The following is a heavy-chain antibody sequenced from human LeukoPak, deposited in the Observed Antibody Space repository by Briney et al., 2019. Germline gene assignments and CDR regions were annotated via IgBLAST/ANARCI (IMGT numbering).Heavy chain of an antibody. CDR3: ARAEGYCSGGSCFDY. J-gene: IGHJ4*02. CDR2: IYTSGST. Sequence: SETLSLTCAVYGGSFSGYYWSWIRQPAGKGLEWIGRIYTSGSTNYNPSLKSRVTMSVDTSKNQFSLKLSSVTAADTAVYYCARAEGYCSGGSCFDYWGQGTLVTVSS. CDR1: GGSFSGYY. D-gene: IGHD2-15*01. V-gene: IGHV4-59*10.